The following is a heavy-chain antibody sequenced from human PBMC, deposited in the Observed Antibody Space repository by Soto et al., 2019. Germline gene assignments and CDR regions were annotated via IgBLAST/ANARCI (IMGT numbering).Heavy chain of an antibody. J-gene: IGHJ4*02. CDR3: ASRVIVYTSMVTWFLFAY. CDR1: GGTFSSYA. Sequence: SVKVSCKASGGTFSSYAISWVRQAPGQGLEWMGGIIPIFGTANYAQKFQGRVTITADESTSTAYMELSSLRSEDTAVYYCASRVIVYTSMVTWFLFAYWGQRSLVPVSS. CDR2: IIPIFGTA. V-gene: IGHV1-69*13. D-gene: IGHD5-18*01.